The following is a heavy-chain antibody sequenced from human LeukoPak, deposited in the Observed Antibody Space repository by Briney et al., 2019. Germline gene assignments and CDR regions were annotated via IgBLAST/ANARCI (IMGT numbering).Heavy chain of an antibody. V-gene: IGHV4-59*01. J-gene: IGHJ6*03. CDR2: IYYSGST. Sequence: SETLSLTCTVSGGSISSYYWSWIRQPPGKGLEWIGYIYYSGSTNYNPSLKSRVTISVDTSKNQFSLKLSSVTAADTAVYYCARFGIAAAEGFYYYYYYMDVWGKGTTVTVSS. CDR3: ARFGIAAAEGFYYYYYYMDV. CDR1: GGSISSYY. D-gene: IGHD6-13*01.